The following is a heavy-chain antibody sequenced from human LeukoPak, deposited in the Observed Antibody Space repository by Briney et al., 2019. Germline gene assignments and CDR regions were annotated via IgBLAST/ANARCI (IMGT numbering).Heavy chain of an antibody. CDR1: GYTFTGYY. CDR3: ARAAGRYNWNHGDY. D-gene: IGHD1-14*01. V-gene: IGHV1-2*02. CDR2: ISPKSGGT. J-gene: IGHJ4*02. Sequence: ASVKVSCKASGYTFTGYYMHWVRQAPGQGLEWMGWISPKSGGTDSAQKYQDRVTMTRDTSISTAYMELSRLRSDDTAVYYCARAAGRYNWNHGDYWGQGTLVTVSS.